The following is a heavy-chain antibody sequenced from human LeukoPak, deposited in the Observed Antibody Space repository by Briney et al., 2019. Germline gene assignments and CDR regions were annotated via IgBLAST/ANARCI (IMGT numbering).Heavy chain of an antibody. CDR3: AREVFGSGRYGRRNNWYDP. CDR1: GYSFATYW. Sequence: GESLKISCKGSGYSFATYWVAWVRQMPGKGLEWMGMIYPGDSDTRYSPSFQGQVTISADKSINTAHLQWNDLKVSDTAIYYCAREVFGSGRYGRRNNWYDPWGQGTLVTVSS. J-gene: IGHJ5*02. D-gene: IGHD3-10*01. CDR2: IYPGDSDT. V-gene: IGHV5-51*01.